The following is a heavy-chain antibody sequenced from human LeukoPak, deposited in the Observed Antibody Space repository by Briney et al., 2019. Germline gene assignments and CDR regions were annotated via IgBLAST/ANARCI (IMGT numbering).Heavy chain of an antibody. V-gene: IGHV4-39*07. D-gene: IGHD1-26*01. Sequence: SETLSLTCTVSGGSISSGSYYWSWIRQPAGKGLEWIGSIYHSGSTYYNPSLKSRVTISVDTSKNQFSLKLSSVTAADTAVYYCARMGAKNWYFDLWGRGTLVTVSS. CDR2: IYHSGST. J-gene: IGHJ2*01. CDR1: GGSISSGSYY. CDR3: ARMGAKNWYFDL.